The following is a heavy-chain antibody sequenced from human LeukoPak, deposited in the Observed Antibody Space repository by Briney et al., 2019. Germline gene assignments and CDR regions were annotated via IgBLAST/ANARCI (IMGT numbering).Heavy chain of an antibody. Sequence: PSETLSLTCTLPRGSLNSSSYCWGWIRQPPGTGLEWIGTIYYSGSTYYNPSLKSRVTISVDTSKNQLSLKLSSVPAADTAVYYCARRFAPSRNDAFDIWGQGTMVTVSS. V-gene: IGHV4-39*01. J-gene: IGHJ3*02. D-gene: IGHD3-10*01. CDR3: ARRFAPSRNDAFDI. CDR1: RGSLNSSSYC. CDR2: IYYSGST.